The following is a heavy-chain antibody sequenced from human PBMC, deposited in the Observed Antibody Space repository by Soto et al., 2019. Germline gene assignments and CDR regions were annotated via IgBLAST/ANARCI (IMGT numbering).Heavy chain of an antibody. D-gene: IGHD2-8*01. Sequence: EVQLVESGGVVVQPGGSLRLSCAASGFTFDDYTMHWVRQAPGKGLEWVSLISWDGGSTYYADSVKGRFTISRDNSKNSLYLQMNSLRAEDTALYYCEKGYGATNEPNDYWGQGTLVTVSS. V-gene: IGHV3-43*01. CDR1: GFTFDDYT. CDR3: EKGYGATNEPNDY. J-gene: IGHJ4*02. CDR2: ISWDGGST.